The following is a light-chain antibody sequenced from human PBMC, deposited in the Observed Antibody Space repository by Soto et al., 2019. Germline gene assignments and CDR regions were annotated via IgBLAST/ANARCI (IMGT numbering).Light chain of an antibody. CDR1: QSVNSDY. CDR2: GAS. CDR3: QEDYTLPPA. V-gene: IGKV3D-7*01. Sequence: TVMTQSPATLSLSPGDTATLSCRAGQSVNSDYVSWYQQEPGQAPRLLIYGASIRATGIPARFSGGGSGTAFTLTISSLQPEDFSGYYCQEDYTLPPAFGGGTRIEIK. J-gene: IGKJ4*01.